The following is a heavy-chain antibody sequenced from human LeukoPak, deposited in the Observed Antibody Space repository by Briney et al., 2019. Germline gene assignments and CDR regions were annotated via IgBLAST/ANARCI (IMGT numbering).Heavy chain of an antibody. V-gene: IGHV3-21*01. CDR1: GFTFSSYS. J-gene: IGHJ6*03. Sequence: GGSLRLSCAAPGFTFSSYSMNWVRQAPGKGLEWVSSISSSSSYIYYADSVKGRFTISRDNAKNSLYLQMNSLRAEDMAVYYCARDVGVEYYYYYYYMDVWGKGTTVNVSS. CDR3: ARDVGVEYYYYYYYMDV. CDR2: ISSSSSYI. D-gene: IGHD1-26*01.